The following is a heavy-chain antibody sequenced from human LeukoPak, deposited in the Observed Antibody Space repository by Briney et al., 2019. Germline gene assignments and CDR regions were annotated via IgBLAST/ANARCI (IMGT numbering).Heavy chain of an antibody. D-gene: IGHD3-10*01. Sequence: SETLSLTCTVSSGAISSDYWSWIRQPPGKGLEWIGYIYYSGSTNYNPSLKSRVTISVDTSKNQFSLKLSSVTAADTAMYYCARQGGSGSYIAYWGRGTLVTVSS. J-gene: IGHJ4*02. CDR1: SGAISSDY. CDR3: ARQGGSGSYIAY. CDR2: IYYSGST. V-gene: IGHV4-59*08.